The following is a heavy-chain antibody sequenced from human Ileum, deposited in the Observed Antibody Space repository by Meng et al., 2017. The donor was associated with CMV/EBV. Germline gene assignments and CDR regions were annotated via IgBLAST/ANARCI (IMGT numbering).Heavy chain of an antibody. V-gene: IGHV1-2*02. D-gene: IGHD6-13*01. CDR3: AGLYSSSWYYFDY. J-gene: IGHJ4*02. CDR2: INPNTGDT. Sequence: KASGSTFTGYYLHWVRQAPGQGLEWMGWINPNTGDTNYPHKFHDRVTMTRDTSISTAYMELSRLRSDDTAVYYCAGLYSSSWYYFDYWGQGTLVTVSS. CDR1: GSTFTGYY.